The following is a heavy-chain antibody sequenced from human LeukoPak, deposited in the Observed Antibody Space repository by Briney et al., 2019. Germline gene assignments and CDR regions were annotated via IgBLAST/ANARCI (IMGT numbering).Heavy chain of an antibody. Sequence: SETLSLTCTVSGXSISSDYWSWIRQPPGKGLEWIGYIHYSGSANYSPSLKSRVTISLDTSKNHFSLKLSSVTAADTAVYYCARHRYTSGWNGIDYWGQGTLVTVSS. CDR2: IHYSGSA. CDR1: GXSISSDY. CDR3: ARHRYTSGWNGIDY. V-gene: IGHV4-59*08. D-gene: IGHD6-19*01. J-gene: IGHJ4*02.